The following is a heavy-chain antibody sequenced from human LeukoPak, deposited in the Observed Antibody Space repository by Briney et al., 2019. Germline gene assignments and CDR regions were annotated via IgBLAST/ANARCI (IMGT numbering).Heavy chain of an antibody. CDR2: IYYSGSS. Sequence: SETLSLTCSVSGGSMRSSYWNWIRQSPVKGLEWLGYIYYSGSSKYNPSLNSRVTISIDTPKNQFSLTLASVTPADTAVYYCARGDFDSSGGNYYDFWGQGTLVAVSA. J-gene: IGHJ4*02. CDR3: ARGDFDSSGGNYYDF. V-gene: IGHV4-59*01. D-gene: IGHD3-9*01. CDR1: GGSMRSSY.